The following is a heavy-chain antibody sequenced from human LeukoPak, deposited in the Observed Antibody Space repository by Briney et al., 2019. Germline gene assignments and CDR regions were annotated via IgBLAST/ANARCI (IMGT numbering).Heavy chain of an antibody. D-gene: IGHD5-12*01. CDR2: IYYSGST. CDR3: ARDTVDNDAFDI. J-gene: IGHJ3*02. V-gene: IGHV4-61*01. Sequence: SETLSLTCTVSGGSVSSGSYYWSWIRQPPGKGLEWIGYIYYSGSTNYNPSLKSRVTISVDTSKNQFSLKLSSVTAADTAVYYCARDTVDNDAFDIWGQGTMVTVSS. CDR1: GGSVSSGSYY.